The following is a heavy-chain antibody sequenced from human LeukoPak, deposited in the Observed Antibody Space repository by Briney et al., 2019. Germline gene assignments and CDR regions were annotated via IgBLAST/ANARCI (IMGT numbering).Heavy chain of an antibody. CDR3: ARYYVWGSYRYYLDY. Sequence: PSETLSLTXAVYGGSFSSYYWTWIRQPPGSGLEWIGEINHTGGTNYNPSLKSRVTISVDTSKNQFSLKLSSVTAADTAVYYCARYYVWGSYRYYLDYWGQGTLVTVSS. CDR1: GGSFSSYY. J-gene: IGHJ4*02. CDR2: INHTGGT. D-gene: IGHD3-16*02. V-gene: IGHV4-34*01.